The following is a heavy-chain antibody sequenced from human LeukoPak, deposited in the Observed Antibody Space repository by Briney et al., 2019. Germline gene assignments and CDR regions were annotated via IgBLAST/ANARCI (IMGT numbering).Heavy chain of an antibody. D-gene: IGHD2-21*02. Sequence: GGSLRLSCAASEFTVSSNFMSWVRQAPGKGLECVSAIYSGGSAGSTYYAESVKGRFTISRDNSKNTLYLQMNSLRAEDTVLYYCARLEAYCGGDCYSGVGAFDLWGQGTMVTVSS. CDR3: ARLEAYCGGDCYSGVGAFDL. CDR1: EFTVSSNF. CDR2: IYSGGSAGST. J-gene: IGHJ3*01. V-gene: IGHV3-53*01.